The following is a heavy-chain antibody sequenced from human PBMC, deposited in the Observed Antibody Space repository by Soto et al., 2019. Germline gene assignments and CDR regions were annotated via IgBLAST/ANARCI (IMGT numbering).Heavy chain of an antibody. V-gene: IGHV4-34*01. CDR1: GESFSGYS. CDR3: ARRYSSGWYYFDY. CDR2: INHRGIT. Sequence: SETLSLTCAVYGESFSGYSWNWIRQPPGKGLEWIGEINHRGITNYNPSLKSRVTILVDTSKNQFSLNLSSVAAADTAVYYCARRYSSGWYYFDYWGQGTQVTVSS. J-gene: IGHJ4*02. D-gene: IGHD6-19*01.